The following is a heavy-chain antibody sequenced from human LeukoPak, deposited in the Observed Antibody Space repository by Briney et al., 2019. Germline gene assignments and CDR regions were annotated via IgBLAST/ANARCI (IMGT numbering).Heavy chain of an antibody. Sequence: ASVKVSCKASGGTFSSYAISWVRQAPGQGLEWMGRIIPILGIANYAQKFQGRVTITADKSTSTPYMELSSLRSEDTAVYYCARGSPGQLSSIFDYWGQGTLVTVSS. V-gene: IGHV1-69*04. J-gene: IGHJ4*02. CDR1: GGTFSSYA. CDR2: IIPILGIA. D-gene: IGHD2-2*01. CDR3: ARGSPGQLSSIFDY.